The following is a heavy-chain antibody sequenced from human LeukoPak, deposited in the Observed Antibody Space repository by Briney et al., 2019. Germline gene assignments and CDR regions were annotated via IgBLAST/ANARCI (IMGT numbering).Heavy chain of an antibody. D-gene: IGHD6-19*01. CDR1: GFTFGGYA. CDR3: TKDKYTNVWYVDY. CDR2: IRWNGSNI. Sequence: GGSLRLSCAASGFTFGGYAMHWVRQAPGKGLEWVSGIRWNGSNIGYADSVKGRFTISRDNAKNSLYLQMNRLRAEDTALYYSTKDKYTNVWYVDYWGQGTLVTVSS. J-gene: IGHJ4*02. V-gene: IGHV3-9*01.